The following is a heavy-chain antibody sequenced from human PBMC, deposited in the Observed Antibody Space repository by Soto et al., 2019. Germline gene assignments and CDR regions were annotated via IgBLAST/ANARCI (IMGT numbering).Heavy chain of an antibody. CDR3: ARVPDR. CDR2: IYHSGST. D-gene: IGHD2-2*01. CDR1: GGSISSGGYS. Sequence: SETLSLTCAVSGGSISSGGYSWSWIRQPPGKSLEWIGYIYHSGSTYYNPSHKSRVTISVDRSKNQFSLKLSSVTAADTAVYYCARVPDRWGQGTLVTVSS. V-gene: IGHV4-30-2*01. J-gene: IGHJ5*02.